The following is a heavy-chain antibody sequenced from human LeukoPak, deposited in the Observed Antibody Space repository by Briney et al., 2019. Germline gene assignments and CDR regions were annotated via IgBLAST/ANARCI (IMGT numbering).Heavy chain of an antibody. CDR2: IKQDGSEK. J-gene: IGHJ6*02. V-gene: IGHV3-7*01. D-gene: IGHD3-22*01. CDR3: ARGTQRTYDSSGYSPFYYYYGMDV. Sequence: PGGSLRLSCAASGFTFSSYAMSWVRQAPGKGLEWVANIKQDGSEKYYVDSVKGRFTISRDNAKNSLYLQMNSLRAEDTAVYYCARGTQRTYDSSGYSPFYYYYGMDVWGQGTTVTVSS. CDR1: GFTFSSYA.